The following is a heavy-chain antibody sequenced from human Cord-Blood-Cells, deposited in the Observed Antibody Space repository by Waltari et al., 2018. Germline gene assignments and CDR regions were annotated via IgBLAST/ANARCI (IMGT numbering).Heavy chain of an antibody. CDR3: ARGGWSHSSSWYYFDY. V-gene: IGHV1-3*01. Sequence: QVQLVQSGAEVKKPGASVKVSCKASGYTFSSYAMHLVRQAPGQRLEWMGGINAGNGNTKYSQKFQGRVTITRDTSASTAYMELSSLRSEDTAVYYCARGGWSHSSSWYYFDYWGQGTLVTVSS. J-gene: IGHJ4*02. D-gene: IGHD6-13*01. CDR1: GYTFSSYA. CDR2: INAGNGNT.